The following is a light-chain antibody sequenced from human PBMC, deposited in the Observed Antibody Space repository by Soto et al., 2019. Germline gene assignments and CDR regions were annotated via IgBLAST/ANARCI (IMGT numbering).Light chain of an antibody. CDR1: QSVGRSN. CDR2: DIS. CDR3: QHYGSSANT. Sequence: EIVLTQSPGTLSLSPGERATLSCRASQSVGRSNLAWYQQKSGQAPRLLIYDISSRATGIPDRFSGSGSGTDFTLTISRLEPEDFAVYYCQHYGSSANTFGQGTKLEIK. V-gene: IGKV3-20*01. J-gene: IGKJ2*01.